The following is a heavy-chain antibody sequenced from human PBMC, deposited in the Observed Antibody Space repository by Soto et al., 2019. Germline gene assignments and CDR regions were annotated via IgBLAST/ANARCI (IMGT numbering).Heavy chain of an antibody. CDR1: GFTVSSNY. V-gene: IGHV3-53*01. Sequence: PVGSLRLSCAASGFTVSSNYMSWVRQAPGKGLEWVSVIYSGGSTYYADSVKGRFTISRDNSKNTLYLQMNSLRAEDTAVYYCASPGGHGSGSYYTLAYWGQGTLVTVSS. CDR3: ASPGGHGSGSYYTLAY. D-gene: IGHD3-10*01. J-gene: IGHJ4*02. CDR2: IYSGGST.